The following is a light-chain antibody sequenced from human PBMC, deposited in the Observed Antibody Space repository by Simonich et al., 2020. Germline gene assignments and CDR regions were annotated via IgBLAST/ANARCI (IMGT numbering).Light chain of an antibody. CDR3: CSYAGSSTVV. J-gene: IGLJ2*01. Sequence: QSALTQPVSVSGSPGQSITISCTGTSSDVGSYNLVSWYQQHPGKAPKLMIYEGSKRPSGVSNRVSGSKSGNTASRTISGLQAEDEAGYYCCSYAGSSTVVFGGGTKLTVL. V-gene: IGLV2-23*01. CDR1: SSDVGSYNL. CDR2: EGS.